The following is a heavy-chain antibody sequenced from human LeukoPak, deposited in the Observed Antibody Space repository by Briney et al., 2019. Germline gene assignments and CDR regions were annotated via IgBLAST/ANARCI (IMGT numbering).Heavy chain of an antibody. V-gene: IGHV4-39*07. CDR2: IYYSGST. CDR1: GGSISSSSYY. CDR3: ARVEGDFWSGYYFDY. J-gene: IGHJ4*02. D-gene: IGHD3-3*01. Sequence: PSETLSLTCTVSGGSISSSSYYWGWIRQPPGKGLEWIGSIYYSGSTYYNPSLKSRVTISVDTSKNQFSLKLSSVTAADTAVYYCARVEGDFWSGYYFDYWGQGTLVTVSS.